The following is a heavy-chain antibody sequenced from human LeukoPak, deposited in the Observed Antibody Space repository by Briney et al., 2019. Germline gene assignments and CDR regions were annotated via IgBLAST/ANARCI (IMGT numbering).Heavy chain of an antibody. Sequence: GRSLRLSCAASGFTFDDYAMHWVRRAPGKGLEWVSGISWNSGSIGYADSVKGRFTISRDNAKNSLYLQMNSLRAEDTALYYCVLMITFGGVIAEAYWGQGTLVTVSS. CDR1: GFTFDDYA. D-gene: IGHD3-16*02. V-gene: IGHV3-9*01. J-gene: IGHJ4*02. CDR3: VLMITFGGVIAEAY. CDR2: ISWNSGSI.